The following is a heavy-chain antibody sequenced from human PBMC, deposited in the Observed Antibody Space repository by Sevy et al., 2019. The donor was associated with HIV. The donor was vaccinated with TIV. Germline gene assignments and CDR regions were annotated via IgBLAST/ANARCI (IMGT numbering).Heavy chain of an antibody. CDR3: ARGGKQLDFDY. J-gene: IGHJ4*02. V-gene: IGHV4-59*01. CDR2: IYYSGST. CDR1: GGSISSYY. D-gene: IGHD6-6*01. Sequence: SETLSLTCTVSGGSISSYYWRWIRQPPGKGLEWIGYIYYSGSTNYNPSLKSRVTISVDTSKNQFSLKLSSVTAADTAVYYCARGGKQLDFDYWGQGTLLTVSS.